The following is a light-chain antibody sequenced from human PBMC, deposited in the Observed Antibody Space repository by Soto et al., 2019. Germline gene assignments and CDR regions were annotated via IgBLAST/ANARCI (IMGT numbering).Light chain of an antibody. CDR3: QQYGSSPLLT. CDR2: GAS. J-gene: IGKJ4*01. V-gene: IGKV3-20*01. CDR1: QSVSSY. Sequence: EIVLTQSPATLSLSPGEKATLSCRASQSVSSYLAWYQQKPGQAPRLLIYGASSRATAIPDRFSGSGSGTDFTLTISRLEPEDFAVYYCQQYGSSPLLTFGGGTKVDI.